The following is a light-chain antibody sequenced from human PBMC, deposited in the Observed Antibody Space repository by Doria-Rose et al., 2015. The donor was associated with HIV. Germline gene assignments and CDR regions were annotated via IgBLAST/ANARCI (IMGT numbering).Light chain of an antibody. J-gene: IGKJ4*01. Sequence: DIRVTQSPSTLPASVGDRVTITCRASQSITGWLAWYQQKPGKAPRLLISKASTLQGGAPPRFSGSGSGTEFTLTISSLQPDDVATYYCQQYSRLLTFGGGTKVEIK. CDR1: QSITGW. CDR3: QQYSRLLT. CDR2: KAS. V-gene: IGKV1-5*03.